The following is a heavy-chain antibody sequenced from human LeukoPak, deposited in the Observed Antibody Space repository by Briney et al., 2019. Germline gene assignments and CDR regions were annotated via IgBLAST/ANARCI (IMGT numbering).Heavy chain of an antibody. D-gene: IGHD6-6*01. CDR3: ARGPMYSSSPLGY. CDR1: GYTFTSYD. J-gene: IGHJ4*02. V-gene: IGHV1-8*03. CDR2: MNPNSGNT. Sequence: ASVKVSCKASGYTFTSYDISWVRQATGQGLEWMGWMNPNSGNTGYAQKFQGRVTITRNTSISTAYMELSSLRSEDTAVYYCARGPMYSSSPLGYWGQGTLVTVSS.